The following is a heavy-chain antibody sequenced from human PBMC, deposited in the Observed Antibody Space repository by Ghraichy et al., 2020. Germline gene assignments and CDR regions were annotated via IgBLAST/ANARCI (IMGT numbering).Heavy chain of an antibody. J-gene: IGHJ4*02. CDR1: GFTFSSYS. CDR2: ISSSSSYI. D-gene: IGHD3-3*01. Sequence: GGSLRLSCAASGFTFSSYSMNWVRQAPGKGLEWVSSISSSSSYIYYADSVKGRFTISRDNAKNSLYLQMNSLRAEDTAVYYCARGFWSGYSTPFPLDYWGQGTLVTVSS. V-gene: IGHV3-21*01. CDR3: ARGFWSGYSTPFPLDY.